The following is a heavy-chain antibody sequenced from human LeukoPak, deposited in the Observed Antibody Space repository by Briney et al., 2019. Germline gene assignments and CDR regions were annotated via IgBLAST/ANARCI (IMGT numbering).Heavy chain of an antibody. CDR2: IYYSGST. Sequence: PSETLSLTCTVSGGSISSYCWSWIRQPPGKGLEWIGYIYYSGSTNYNPSLKSRVTISVDTSKNQFSLKLSSVTAADTAVYYCARALGYYCMDVWGKGTTVTVSS. V-gene: IGHV4-59*01. D-gene: IGHD7-27*01. CDR3: ARALGYYCMDV. J-gene: IGHJ6*03. CDR1: GGSISSYC.